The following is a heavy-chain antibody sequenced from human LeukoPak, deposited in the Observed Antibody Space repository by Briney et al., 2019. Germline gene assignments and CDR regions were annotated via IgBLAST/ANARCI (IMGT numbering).Heavy chain of an antibody. V-gene: IGHV1-69*05. Sequence: ASVKVSCKASGGTFSIYAISWVRQAPGQGLEWMGGIIPIFGTANYAQKFQGRVTLTTDESTSTAYMELSSLRSEDTAVYYCAIGIVVVTAIRYEYFQHWGQGTLVTVSS. CDR2: IIPIFGTA. D-gene: IGHD2-21*02. CDR1: GGTFSIYA. CDR3: AIGIVVVTAIRYEYFQH. J-gene: IGHJ1*01.